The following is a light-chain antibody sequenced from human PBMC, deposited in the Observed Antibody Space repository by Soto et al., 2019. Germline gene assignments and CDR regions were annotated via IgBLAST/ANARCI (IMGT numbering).Light chain of an antibody. J-gene: IGKJ1*01. CDR2: KAS. CDR1: QTISSW. V-gene: IGKV1-5*03. CDR3: QQYNDWPLT. Sequence: DIHMTQSPSTLSGSVGHIFTITCRASQTISSWLAWYQQKPGKAPKLLIYKASTLKSGVPSRFTGSGSGTEFTLTISSLQHEDFALYYCQQYNDWPLTFGQGTKVDIK.